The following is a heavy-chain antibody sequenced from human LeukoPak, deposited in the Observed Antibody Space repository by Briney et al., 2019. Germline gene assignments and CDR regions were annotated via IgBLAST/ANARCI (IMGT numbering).Heavy chain of an antibody. CDR1: GYTFTGYY. V-gene: IGHV1-2*02. CDR2: INPNSGGT. Sequence: ASVKVSCKASGYTFTGYYMHWVRQAPGQGLEWMGWINPNSGGTNYAQKFQGRVTMTRDTSISTAYMELSRLRSDDTAVYYCARDLVAGYTFDYWGQGTLVTVSS. D-gene: IGHD6-19*01. J-gene: IGHJ4*02. CDR3: ARDLVAGYTFDY.